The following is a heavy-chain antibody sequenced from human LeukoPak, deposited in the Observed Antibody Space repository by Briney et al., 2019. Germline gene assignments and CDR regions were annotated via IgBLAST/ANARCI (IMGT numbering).Heavy chain of an antibody. V-gene: IGHV3-21*04. CDR3: AKDYRSGSYSLWGNNPYFDY. CDR1: GFTFSSYS. CDR2: ISSSSGYI. Sequence: GGSLRLSCAASGFTFSSYSMNWVRQAPGKGLEWVSSISSSSGYIYYTDSVKGRFTISRDNAKNSLYLQMNSLRAEDTAVYYCAKDYRSGSYSLWGNNPYFDYWGQGTLVTVSS. D-gene: IGHD3-10*01. J-gene: IGHJ4*02.